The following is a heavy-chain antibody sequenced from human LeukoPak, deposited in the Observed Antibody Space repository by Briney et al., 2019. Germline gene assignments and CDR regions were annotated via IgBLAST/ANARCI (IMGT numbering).Heavy chain of an antibody. CDR2: IYYSGST. CDR1: GGSISSHY. Sequence: YPSETLWLTCTVSGGSISSHYWSWIRQPPGKGLEWIGYIYYSGSTNYNPSLKSRVTISVDTSKNQFSLKLSSVTAADTAVYYCARDLRTSDPWGQGTLVTVSS. CDR3: ARDLRTSDP. J-gene: IGHJ5*02. V-gene: IGHV4-59*11.